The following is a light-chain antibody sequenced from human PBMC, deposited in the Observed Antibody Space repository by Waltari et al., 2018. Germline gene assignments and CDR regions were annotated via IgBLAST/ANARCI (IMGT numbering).Light chain of an antibody. V-gene: IGLV3-25*03. CDR2: KDE. CDR3: QSADSSGTYYV. CDR1: ALPTEY. J-gene: IGLJ1*01. Sequence: SYKLTQSPSQSVSPGQTATITCSGDALPTEYVYWYQQKPGQAPVLIIYKDEERPPGIPERFSGSSSGTTATLTISGVQAEDEADYYCQSADSSGTYYVFAAGTKVTVL.